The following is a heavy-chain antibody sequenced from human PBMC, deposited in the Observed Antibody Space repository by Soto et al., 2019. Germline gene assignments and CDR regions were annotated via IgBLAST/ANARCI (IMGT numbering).Heavy chain of an antibody. D-gene: IGHD1-26*01. CDR3: ARGVGSSPPQY. CDR2: IYASGSP. V-gene: IGHV4-59*02. J-gene: IGHJ4*02. Sequence: SETLSLTCTISGGSVSVYYWSWIRQSTGQGLEWIGYIYASGSPYYNPSLRSRVTISADTSKSQISLKLTSPTAADTAVYYCARGVGSSPPQYWGRGTLVTVSS. CDR1: GGSVSVYY.